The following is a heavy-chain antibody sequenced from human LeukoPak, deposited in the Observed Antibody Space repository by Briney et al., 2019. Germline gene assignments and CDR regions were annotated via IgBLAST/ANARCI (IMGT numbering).Heavy chain of an antibody. CDR3: ARANSGSHSYFQH. CDR1: GFTFSSYA. Sequence: GGSLRLSCAASGFTFSSYAMSWVRQAPGKGLEWVSSISGSGGNTFYADSVKGRFTISRDNSKNTLYLQVDSLRAEDTAVYYCARANSGSHSYFQHWGQGTLVTASS. CDR2: ISGSGGNT. D-gene: IGHD1-26*01. J-gene: IGHJ1*01. V-gene: IGHV3-23*01.